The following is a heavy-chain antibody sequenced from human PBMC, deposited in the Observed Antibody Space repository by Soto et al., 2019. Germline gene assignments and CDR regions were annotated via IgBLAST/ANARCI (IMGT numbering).Heavy chain of an antibody. CDR1: GFTFSSYW. J-gene: IGHJ4*02. Sequence: GGSLRLSCAASGFTFSSYWMHWVRQAPGKGLVWVSLINSDGSSTSYADSVKGRFTISRDNAKNTLYLQMNSLRAEDTAVYYCARESEEEGRRYYYDSSGYYSHWGQGTPVTVSS. CDR2: INSDGSST. D-gene: IGHD3-22*01. CDR3: ARESEEEGRRYYYDSSGYYSH. V-gene: IGHV3-74*01.